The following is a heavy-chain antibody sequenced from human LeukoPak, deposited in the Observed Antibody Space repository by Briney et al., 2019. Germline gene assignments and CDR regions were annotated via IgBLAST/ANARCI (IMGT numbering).Heavy chain of an antibody. CDR3: ARGLPYDSSGHYFDGVGH. J-gene: IGHJ4*02. Sequence: SETLSLTCNVSGGSISRGGYYWSWIRQHPGKGLEWIGYIYYSRSTYYNPSLKSRVTISVDTSKHQCSLKLNSVTAADTAVYYCARGLPYDSSGHYFDGVGHCGQGTLVTVSS. CDR1: GGSISRGGYY. CDR2: IYYSRST. D-gene: IGHD3-22*01. V-gene: IGHV4-31*03.